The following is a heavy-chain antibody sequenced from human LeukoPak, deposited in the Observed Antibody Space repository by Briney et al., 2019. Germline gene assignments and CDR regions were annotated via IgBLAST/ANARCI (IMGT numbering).Heavy chain of an antibody. Sequence: SETLSLTCAVYGGSFSGNYWIWIRQPPGKGLEWIGEINHSGSTNYNTSLKSRVTISIDTSKNRFSLNLISVTAADTAVYYCARAPAATGTIDYWGQGTLVTVSS. V-gene: IGHV4-34*01. CDR1: GGSFSGNY. D-gene: IGHD6-13*01. CDR3: ARAPAATGTIDY. CDR2: INHSGST. J-gene: IGHJ4*02.